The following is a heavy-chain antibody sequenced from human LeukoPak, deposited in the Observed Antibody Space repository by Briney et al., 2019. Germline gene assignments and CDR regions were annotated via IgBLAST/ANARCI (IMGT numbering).Heavy chain of an antibody. CDR3: ARGLNSSGSFPFDY. J-gene: IGHJ4*02. Sequence: SETLSLTCTVSGGSISSYYWSWIRQPPGKGLEWIGEINHSGSTNYNPSLKSRVTISVDTSKNQFSLKLSSVTAADTAVYYCARGLNSSGSFPFDYWGQGTLVTVSS. CDR2: INHSGST. CDR1: GGSISSYY. V-gene: IGHV4-34*01. D-gene: IGHD6-19*01.